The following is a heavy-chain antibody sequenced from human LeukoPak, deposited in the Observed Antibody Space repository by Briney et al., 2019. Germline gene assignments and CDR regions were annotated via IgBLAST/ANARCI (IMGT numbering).Heavy chain of an antibody. Sequence: GGSLRLSCAASGFTFSSYGIHWFRQAPGKGLEWVAVISYDGSNKYYADSVKGRFTISRGNSKNTLYLQMNSLRAEDTAVYYCANLVFCSGGSCYPTFDAFDIWGEGTMVTVSS. V-gene: IGHV3-30*18. D-gene: IGHD2-15*01. CDR2: ISYDGSNK. CDR3: ANLVFCSGGSCYPTFDAFDI. CDR1: GFTFSSYG. J-gene: IGHJ3*02.